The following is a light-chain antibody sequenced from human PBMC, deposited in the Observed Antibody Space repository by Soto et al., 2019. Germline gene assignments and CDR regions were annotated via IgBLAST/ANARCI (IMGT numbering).Light chain of an antibody. V-gene: IGLV1-44*01. J-gene: IGLJ2*01. CDR3: AAWDDSLNGPGVV. CDR1: SSNIGSNT. Sequence: QSVLTQPPSASGTPGQRVTISCSGSSSNIGSNTVNWYQQLPGTAPKLLIYSNNQRPSGVPDRFSCSKSGTSASLATSGLQSEDEADYYCAAWDDSLNGPGVVFGGGTKLTVL. CDR2: SNN.